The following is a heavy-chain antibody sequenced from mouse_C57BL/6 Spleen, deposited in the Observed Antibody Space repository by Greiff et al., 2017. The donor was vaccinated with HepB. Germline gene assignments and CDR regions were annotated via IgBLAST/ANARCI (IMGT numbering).Heavy chain of an antibody. V-gene: IGHV1-55*01. D-gene: IGHD1-1*01. CDR2: IYPGSGST. CDR1: GYTFTSYW. CDR3: AREGYGSSYRFAY. J-gene: IGHJ3*01. Sequence: VQLQQPGAELVKPGASVKMSCKASGYTFTSYWITWVKQRPGQGLEWIGDIYPGSGSTNYNEKFKSKATLTVDTSSSTAYMQLSSLTSEDSAVYYCAREGYGSSYRFAYWGQGTLVTVSA.